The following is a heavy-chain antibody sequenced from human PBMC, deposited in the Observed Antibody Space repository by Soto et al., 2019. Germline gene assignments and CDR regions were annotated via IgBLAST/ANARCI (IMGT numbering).Heavy chain of an antibody. V-gene: IGHV4-4*02. CDR3: ARASPVVTDV. D-gene: IGHD5-18*01. CDR2: IYHTGST. CDR1: GDSISCRNC. J-gene: IGHJ6*02. Sequence: SATLSITCVVSGDSISCRNCWGWVRQPPGKGLEWIGKIYHTGSTNYNPSLKSRVTISADKSKNQVSLKLSSVTAADTAVYYCARASPVVTDVWGQGTTVTVS.